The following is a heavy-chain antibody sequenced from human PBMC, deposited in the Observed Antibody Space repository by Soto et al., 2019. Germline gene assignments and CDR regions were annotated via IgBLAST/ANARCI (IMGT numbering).Heavy chain of an antibody. V-gene: IGHV3-53*01. Sequence: EVQLVESGGGLIQPGGSLRLSCAASGFTVSSNYMSWVRQAPGKGLEWVSVIYSGGSTYYADSVKGRFTISRDNSKNTLYLQMNSLRAEDTAVYYCARDRNTYYDFWSGYVHWGQGTLVTVSS. J-gene: IGHJ4*02. D-gene: IGHD3-3*01. CDR2: IYSGGST. CDR1: GFTVSSNY. CDR3: ARDRNTYYDFWSGYVH.